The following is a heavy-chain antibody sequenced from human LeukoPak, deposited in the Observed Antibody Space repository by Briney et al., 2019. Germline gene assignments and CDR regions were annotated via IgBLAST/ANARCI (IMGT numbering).Heavy chain of an antibody. Sequence: SETLSLTCGVSGGSVSSDTYYWHWIRRSPGKGLEWVGFVYYSGWTKYNPSLKSRVTMSIDTSKNQVSLRLTSVTAADTAMYFCVREASTSYYDSSGYYRQTETFDVWGLGTMVTVSS. CDR2: VYYSGWT. CDR3: VREASTSYYDSSGYYRQTETFDV. J-gene: IGHJ3*01. V-gene: IGHV4-61*01. D-gene: IGHD3-22*01. CDR1: GGSVSSDTYY.